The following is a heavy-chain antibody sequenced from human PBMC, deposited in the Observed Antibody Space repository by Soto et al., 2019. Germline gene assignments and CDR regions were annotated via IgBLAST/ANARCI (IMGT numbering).Heavy chain of an antibody. V-gene: IGHV4-34*01. Sequence: QVQLQQWGAGLLKPSETLSLTYAVYGGSFSGYYWSWISQPPGKGLEWIGEINHSGSTNYNPSLKSRVTISVDTSKNQFSLKLSSVTAADTAVYYCARGKGYCSSTSCYNLRGHSSWIYWGQGTLVTVSS. CDR1: GGSFSGYY. CDR2: INHSGST. J-gene: IGHJ4*02. CDR3: ARGKGYCSSTSCYNLRGHSSWIY. D-gene: IGHD2-2*02.